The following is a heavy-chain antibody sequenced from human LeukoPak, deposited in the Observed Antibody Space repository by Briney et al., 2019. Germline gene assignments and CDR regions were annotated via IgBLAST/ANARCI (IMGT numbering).Heavy chain of an antibody. CDR3: AKDVGSYSSSSYYDY. V-gene: IGHV3-9*03. J-gene: IGHJ4*02. D-gene: IGHD6-13*01. CDR1: GFTFDDYA. Sequence: GGSLRLSCAASGFTFDDYAMHWVRQAPGNGLEWVSGISWNSGSIGYADSVKGRFTISRDNAKNSLYLQMNSLRAEDMALYYCAKDVGSYSSSSYYDYWGQGTLVTVSS. CDR2: ISWNSGSI.